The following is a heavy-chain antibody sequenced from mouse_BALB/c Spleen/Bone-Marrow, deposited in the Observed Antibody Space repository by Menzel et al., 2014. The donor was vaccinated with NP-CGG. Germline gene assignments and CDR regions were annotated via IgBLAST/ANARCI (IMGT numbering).Heavy chain of an antibody. CDR3: ARSRDYYDNNSFAY. Sequence: VKLMESGAELVRPGTSLKVSCQASGYVFTDFLLEWVKQRPGQGLEWVGVINPGSGGTNYKEKFKDKATLTADRSSSTAYMQLSSLTSDDSAVYFCARSRDYYDNNSFAYWGQGTLVTVSA. D-gene: IGHD1-1*01. CDR2: INPGSGGT. V-gene: IGHV1-54*03. J-gene: IGHJ3*01. CDR1: GYVFTDFL.